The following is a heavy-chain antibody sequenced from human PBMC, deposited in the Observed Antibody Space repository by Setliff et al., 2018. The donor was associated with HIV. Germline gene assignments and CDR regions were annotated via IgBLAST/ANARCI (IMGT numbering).Heavy chain of an antibody. J-gene: IGHJ4*02. CDR1: SGSISDSRYY. CDR3: ASQYCSAGSCFSDY. CDR2: IYYAGSL. Sequence: SETLSLTCTVSSGSISDSRYYWGWIRQAPGKGLEWIGSIYYAGSLYYSPSLKSRLTVSVDTSKNQFSLTLSAVTATDTAVYYCASQYCSAGSCFSDYWGLGTMVTVSS. V-gene: IGHV4-39*01. D-gene: IGHD2-15*01.